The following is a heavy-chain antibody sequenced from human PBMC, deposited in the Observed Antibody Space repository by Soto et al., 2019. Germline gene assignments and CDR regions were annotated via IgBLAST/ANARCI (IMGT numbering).Heavy chain of an antibody. Sequence: SETLSLTCTVSGGSISSYYWSWIRQPPGKGLEWIGYIYYSGSTNYNPSLKSRVTISVDTSKNQFSLKLSSVTAADTAVYYCARTGQNYYYYMDVWGKGTTVTVSS. CDR2: IYYSGST. CDR1: GGSISSYY. J-gene: IGHJ6*03. V-gene: IGHV4-59*08. CDR3: ARTGQNYYYYMDV.